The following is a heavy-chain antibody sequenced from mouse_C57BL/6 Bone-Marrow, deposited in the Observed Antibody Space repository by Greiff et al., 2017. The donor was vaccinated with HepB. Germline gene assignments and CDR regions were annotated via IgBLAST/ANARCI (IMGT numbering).Heavy chain of an antibody. J-gene: IGHJ2*01. Sequence: VQLQQSGAELVRPGASVKLSCTASGFNIKDDYMHWVKQRPEQGLEWIGWIDPENGDTEYASKFQGKATITADTSSNTAYLQLSSLTSEDTAVYYCTSLYDGSSYGGYWGQGTTLTVSS. CDR1: GFNIKDDY. D-gene: IGHD1-1*01. CDR3: TSLYDGSSYGGY. V-gene: IGHV14-4*01. CDR2: IDPENGDT.